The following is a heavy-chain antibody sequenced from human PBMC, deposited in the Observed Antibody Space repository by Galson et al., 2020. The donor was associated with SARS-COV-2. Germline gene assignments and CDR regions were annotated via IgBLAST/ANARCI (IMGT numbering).Heavy chain of an antibody. CDR1: GFSLSSRGMC. D-gene: IGHD6-19*01. Sequence: ESGPTLVKPTQTLTLTCTFSGFSLSSRGMCVSWIRQPPGKALEWLARIDWDNNKYYNTSLKTRLTISKDTSKNQVVLIMTNMDPVDTATYYCARIVSRTVADTGRRGAFDIWGQGTMVTVSS. CDR2: IDWDNNK. V-gene: IGHV2-70*11. CDR3: ARIVSRTVADTGRRGAFDI. J-gene: IGHJ3*02.